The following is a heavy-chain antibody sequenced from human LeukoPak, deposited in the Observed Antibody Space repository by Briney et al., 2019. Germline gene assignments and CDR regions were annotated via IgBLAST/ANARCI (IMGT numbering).Heavy chain of an antibody. Sequence: SETLSLTCTVSGGSISSSSYYWGWIRQPPGKGLEWIGSIYYSGSTYYNPSLKSRVTISVDTSKNQFSLKLSSVTAADTAVYYWAITTHLTTVTGGYWGQGTLVTVSS. CDR3: AITTHLTTVTGGY. CDR1: GGSISSSSYY. J-gene: IGHJ4*02. D-gene: IGHD4-17*01. V-gene: IGHV4-39*07. CDR2: IYYSGST.